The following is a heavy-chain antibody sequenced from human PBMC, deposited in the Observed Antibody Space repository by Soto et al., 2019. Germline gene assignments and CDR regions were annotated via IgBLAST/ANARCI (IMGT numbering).Heavy chain of an antibody. V-gene: IGHV3-11*06. CDR2: ISPGRRYP. J-gene: IGHJ5*02. CDR1: GFTFGDSY. CDR3: VRGGGGGLFDP. Sequence: QVQLVEAGGGLVPPGGSLRLSCAGSGFTFGDSYMSWIRQAPGKWLEWLSYISPGRRYPAYAESVKGLFTISRDNAKRSLYLQMMSLTAADTAIYYCVRGGGGGLFDPWGQGTMVTVSS. D-gene: IGHD2-15*01.